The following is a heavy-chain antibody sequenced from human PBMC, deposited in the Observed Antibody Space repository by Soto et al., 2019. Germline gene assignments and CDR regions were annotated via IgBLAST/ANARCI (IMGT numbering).Heavy chain of an antibody. J-gene: IGHJ3*02. CDR1: GFTFSSYS. D-gene: IGHD4-17*01. Sequence: PGGSLRLSCAASGFTFSSYSMNWVRQAPGKGLEWVSYISSSSTIYYADSVKGRFTISRDNAKNSLYLQMNSLRAEDTAVYYCARDKDYGDYNHAFDIWGQGAMVTVSS. CDR3: ARDKDYGDYNHAFDI. CDR2: ISSSSTI. V-gene: IGHV3-48*01.